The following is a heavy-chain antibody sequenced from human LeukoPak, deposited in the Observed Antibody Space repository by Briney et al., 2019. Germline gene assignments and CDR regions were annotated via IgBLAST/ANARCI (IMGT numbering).Heavy chain of an antibody. Sequence: SETLSLTCTVSGYSISSGYYWGWIRQPPGKGLEWIGSIYHSGSTYYNPSLKSRVTISVDTSKNQFSLKLSSVTAADTAVYYCARKGPSGESDILTSYETFDYWGQGTLVTVSS. CDR3: ARKGPSGESDILTSYETFDY. J-gene: IGHJ4*02. V-gene: IGHV4-38-2*02. D-gene: IGHD3-9*01. CDR1: GYSISSGYY. CDR2: IYHSGST.